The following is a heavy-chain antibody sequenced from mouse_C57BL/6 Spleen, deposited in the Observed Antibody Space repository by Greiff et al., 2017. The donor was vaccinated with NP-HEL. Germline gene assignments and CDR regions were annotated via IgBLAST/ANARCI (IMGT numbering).Heavy chain of an antibody. J-gene: IGHJ2*01. CDR2: IYPGSGST. Sequence: QVQLQQPGAELVKPGASVKMSCKASGYTFTSYWITWVKQRPGQGLEWIGDIYPGSGSTNYNEKFKSKATLTVDTSSSTAYMQLSSLTSEDSAVYYCAREGVITTVPYCDYWGQGTTLTVSS. D-gene: IGHD1-1*01. V-gene: IGHV1-55*01. CDR3: AREGVITTVPYCDY. CDR1: GYTFTSYW.